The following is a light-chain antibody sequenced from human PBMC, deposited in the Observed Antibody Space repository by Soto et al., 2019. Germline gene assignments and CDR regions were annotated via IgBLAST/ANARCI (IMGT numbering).Light chain of an antibody. CDR2: GAS. CDR3: QQGYSSPAT. CDR1: QSIGKH. Sequence: DIQMTQSPSVLSASVGDRVTITCRASQSIGKHLNWYQQKPGKAPKFLIYGASTLQSGVPSRFTGSGSGTDFTLTVNSLQAEDFATYYRQQGYSSPATFGQGTRLENK. J-gene: IGKJ5*01. V-gene: IGKV1-39*01.